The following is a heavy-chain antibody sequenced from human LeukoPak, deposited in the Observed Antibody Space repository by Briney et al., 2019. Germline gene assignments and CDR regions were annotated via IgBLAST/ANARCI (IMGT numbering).Heavy chain of an antibody. CDR3: ARDSLGDPTYYFDY. J-gene: IGHJ4*02. V-gene: IGHV3-30*04. CDR1: GFTFSSYA. CDR2: ISYDGSNK. D-gene: IGHD3-10*01. Sequence: PGRSLRLSRAASGFTFSSYAMHWVRQAPGKGLEWVAVISYDGSNKNYADSVKGRFTISRDNSKNTLYLQMNSLRAEDTAVYYCARDSLGDPTYYFDYWGQGTLVTVSS.